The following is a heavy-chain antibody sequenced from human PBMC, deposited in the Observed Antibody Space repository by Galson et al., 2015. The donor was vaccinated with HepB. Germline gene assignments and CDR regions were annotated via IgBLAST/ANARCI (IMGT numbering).Heavy chain of an antibody. D-gene: IGHD3-22*01. CDR3: ARGGPYYYDSSGYYSHFDY. Sequence: SLRLSCAASGFTFSSYSMNWVRQAPGKGLEWVSSISSSSSYIYYADSVKGRFTISRDNAKNSLYLQMNSLRAEDTAVYYCARGGPYYYDSSGYYSHFDYWGQGTLVTVSS. CDR2: ISSSSSYI. V-gene: IGHV3-21*04. CDR1: GFTFSSYS. J-gene: IGHJ4*02.